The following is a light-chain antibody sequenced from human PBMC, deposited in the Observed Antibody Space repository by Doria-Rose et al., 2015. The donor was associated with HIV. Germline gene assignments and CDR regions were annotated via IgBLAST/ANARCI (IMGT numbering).Light chain of an antibody. CDR2: AAA. J-gene: IGKJ1*01. Sequence: AIRKAQSPSSVSACTGDRVTITCRASQGISSYLAWYQQKPGKAPKLLIYAAATLQSGVPSRFSGSGSGTDFTLTISCLQSEDFATYYCQQYYSYPATFGQGTKVEI. V-gene: IGKV1-8*01. CDR3: QQYYSYPAT. CDR1: QGISSY.